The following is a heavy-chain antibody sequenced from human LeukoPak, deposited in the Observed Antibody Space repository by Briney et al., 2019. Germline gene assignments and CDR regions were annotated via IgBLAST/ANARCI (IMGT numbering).Heavy chain of an antibody. CDR2: IIPILGIA. V-gene: IGHV1-69*04. J-gene: IGHJ4*02. D-gene: IGHD2-15*01. Sequence: ASVKVSCKASGGTFSSYTISWVRQAPGQGLEWMGRIIPILGIANYAQKFQGRDTITADKSTSTAYMELSSLRSEDTAVYYCVREAPSCSGGSCYGDYFDYWGQGTLVTVSS. CDR3: VREAPSCSGGSCYGDYFDY. CDR1: GGTFSSYT.